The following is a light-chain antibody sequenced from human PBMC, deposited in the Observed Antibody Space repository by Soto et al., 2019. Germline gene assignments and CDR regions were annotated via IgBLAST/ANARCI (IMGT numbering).Light chain of an antibody. Sequence: EIVMTQSPATLSVSPGERATLSCRASQSTSGELAWYQQRPGQPPRLLIYGVSTRATGVPDRFSGSGSGSDFTLTISVLQAEDFAVYYCQQGHDWPLTFGQWTRLDI. J-gene: IGKJ2*01. CDR1: QSTSGE. CDR3: QQGHDWPLT. CDR2: GVS. V-gene: IGKV3-15*01.